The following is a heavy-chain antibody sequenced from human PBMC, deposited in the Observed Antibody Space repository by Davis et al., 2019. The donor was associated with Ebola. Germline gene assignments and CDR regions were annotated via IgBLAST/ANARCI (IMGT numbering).Heavy chain of an antibody. CDR3: AKGTLWFGPHGSWYYFDY. Sequence: GGSLRLSCAASGFTFSSYGMHWVRQAPGKGLEWVAVIWYDGSNKYYADSVKGRFTISRDNSKNTLYLQMNSLRAEDTAVYYCAKGTLWFGPHGSWYYFDYWGQGTLVTVSS. CDR2: IWYDGSNK. V-gene: IGHV3-33*06. D-gene: IGHD3-10*01. J-gene: IGHJ4*02. CDR1: GFTFSSYG.